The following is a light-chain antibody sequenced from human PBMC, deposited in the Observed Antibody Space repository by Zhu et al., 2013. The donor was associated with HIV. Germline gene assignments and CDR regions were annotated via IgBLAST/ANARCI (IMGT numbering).Light chain of an antibody. Sequence: EIVLTQFPGTLSLSPGERATLSCRASQSVSSSYLAWYQQKPGQAPRLLIYGASSRATGIPDRFSDNGSGTDFTLTISRLEPEDFAVYYCQQYGSSPPWTFGQGTKVEIK. CDR1: QSVSSSY. V-gene: IGKV3-20*01. CDR2: GAS. CDR3: QQYGSSPPWT. J-gene: IGKJ1*01.